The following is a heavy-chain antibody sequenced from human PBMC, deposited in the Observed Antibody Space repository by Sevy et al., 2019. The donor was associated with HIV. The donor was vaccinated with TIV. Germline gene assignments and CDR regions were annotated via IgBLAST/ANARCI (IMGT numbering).Heavy chain of an antibody. J-gene: IGHJ5*02. Sequence: SETLSLTCTVSGDSISSSFWSWIRQPPGKGLEWIGYISHSGSTNYSPSLKSRVTISVDKSKNQFSLKLSSVTAADTAVYYCARALWFRELLCCRSWFDPWGQGTLVTVSS. D-gene: IGHD3-10*01. V-gene: IGHV4-59*12. CDR1: GDSISSSF. CDR2: ISHSGST. CDR3: ARALWFRELLCCRSWFDP.